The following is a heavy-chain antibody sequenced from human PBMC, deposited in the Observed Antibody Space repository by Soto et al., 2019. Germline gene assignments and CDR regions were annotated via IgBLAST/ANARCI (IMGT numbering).Heavy chain of an antibody. CDR2: IYYSGST. CDR1: GGSISSSSYY. J-gene: IGHJ4*02. V-gene: IGHV4-39*01. Sequence: QLQLQESGPGLVKPSETLSLTCTVSGGSISSSSYYWGWIRQPPGKGLEWIGSIYYSGSTYYNPSLKSRVTIAVDTSKTQFSLKLSSVTAADTAVYYCARLVAVREVGGFDYWGQGTLVTVSS. D-gene: IGHD3-16*01. CDR3: ARLVAVREVGGFDY.